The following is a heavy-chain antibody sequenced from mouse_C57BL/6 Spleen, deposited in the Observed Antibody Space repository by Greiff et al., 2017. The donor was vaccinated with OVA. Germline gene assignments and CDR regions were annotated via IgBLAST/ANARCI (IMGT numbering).Heavy chain of an antibody. CDR3: ARGLLLHYYAMDY. Sequence: EVKLQESGPGMVKPSHSLSLTCTVTGYSITSGYDWHWIRHFPGNKLEWMGYISYSGSTNYNPSLKCRISITHDTSKNHFFLKLNSVTTEDTATYYCARGLLLHYYAMDYWGQGTSVTVSS. V-gene: IGHV3-1*01. CDR1: GYSITSGYD. J-gene: IGHJ4*01. D-gene: IGHD1-1*01. CDR2: ISYSGST.